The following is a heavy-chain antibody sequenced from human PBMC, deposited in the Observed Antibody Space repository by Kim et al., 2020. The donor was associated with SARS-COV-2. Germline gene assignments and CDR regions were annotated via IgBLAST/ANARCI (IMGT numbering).Heavy chain of an antibody. J-gene: IGHJ4*02. V-gene: IGHV3-48*02. CDR3: ASSGYYIDF. CDR1: GFTFSSYA. CDR2: ISSTGSTL. D-gene: IGHD3-22*01. Sequence: GGSLRLSCAASGFTFSSYAMTWVRQAPGKGLEWVSFISSTGSTLYYADSVEGRFTISRDNAKNSVSLQMNSLRDEDTAMYYCASSGYYIDFWGQGTLVTVSS.